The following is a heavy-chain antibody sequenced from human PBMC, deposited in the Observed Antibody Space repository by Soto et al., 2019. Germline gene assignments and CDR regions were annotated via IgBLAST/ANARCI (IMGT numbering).Heavy chain of an antibody. J-gene: IGHJ6*02. Sequence: GGSLRLSCTASGFTFGAYAMSWFRQAPGKGLEWVGFIRSKAYGGTTECAASVKGRFTISRDDSKSIAYLQMNSLKTEDTAVYYCTRVGAVDTNYYYYAMDVWGQGISVTGSS. V-gene: IGHV3-49*03. CDR3: TRVGAVDTNYYYYAMDV. D-gene: IGHD5-18*01. CDR2: IRSKAYGGTT. CDR1: GFTFGAYA.